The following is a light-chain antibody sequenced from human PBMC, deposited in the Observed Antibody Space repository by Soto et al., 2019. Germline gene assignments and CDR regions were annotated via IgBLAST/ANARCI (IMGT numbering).Light chain of an antibody. CDR2: EVI. CDR1: SSDITTYNY. Sequence: QSALTQPASVSGSPGQSIAISCTAISSDITTYNYVSWYQHHPGKAPKHVIYEVINRPSGVSNRFSGSKSGNTASLTISGLQAEDEADYYCSSYPSTRWVFGGGTKLTVL. J-gene: IGLJ3*02. V-gene: IGLV2-14*01. CDR3: SSYPSTRWV.